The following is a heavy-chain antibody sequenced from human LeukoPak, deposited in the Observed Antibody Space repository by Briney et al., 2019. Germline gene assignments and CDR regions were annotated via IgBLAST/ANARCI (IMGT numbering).Heavy chain of an antibody. V-gene: IGHV1-69*04. CDR2: IIPIFGIA. D-gene: IGHD3-22*01. CDR3: ARGGYYDSGGYLFFDY. Sequence: ASVKVSCKASGGTFSSYAISWVRQAPGQGLEWMGRIIPIFGIANYAQKFQGRVTITADKSTSTAYMELSSLRSEDTAVYYCARGGYYDSGGYLFFDYWGQGTLVTVSS. CDR1: GGTFSSYA. J-gene: IGHJ4*02.